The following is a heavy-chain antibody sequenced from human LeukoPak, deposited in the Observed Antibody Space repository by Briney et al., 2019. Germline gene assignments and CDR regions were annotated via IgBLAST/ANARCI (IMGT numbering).Heavy chain of an antibody. CDR1: GYTFTDQY. Sequence: SVKVSCKASGYTFTDQYIHWLRQAPGQGLELMGRIIPILDIANYAQKFQGRVTTTADKSTRTAYMELSSLRYEDTAVYYCARHYYDSSGYYGGGYWGQGTLVTVSS. CDR3: ARHYYDSSGYYGGGY. J-gene: IGHJ4*02. D-gene: IGHD3-22*01. CDR2: IIPILDIA. V-gene: IGHV1-69*02.